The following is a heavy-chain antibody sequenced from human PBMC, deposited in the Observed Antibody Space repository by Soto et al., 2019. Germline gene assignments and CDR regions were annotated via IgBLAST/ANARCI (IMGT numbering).Heavy chain of an antibody. CDR2: IYPGDSDT. V-gene: IGHV5-51*01. CDR3: AASIFYYGMDV. J-gene: IGHJ6*02. Sequence: GESLKISCKGSGYTFTNYWIGWVRQMPGKGLEWMGIIYPGDSDTKYNPSFQGQVTISADKSITTTYLQWSSLKASDTAIYYCAASIFYYGMDVWGQGTLVTVSS. CDR1: GYTFTNYW.